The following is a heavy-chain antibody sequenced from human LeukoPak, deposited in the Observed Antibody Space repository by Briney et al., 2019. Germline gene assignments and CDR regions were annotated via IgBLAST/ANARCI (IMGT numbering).Heavy chain of an antibody. CDR1: GFSFSNYW. V-gene: IGHV3-7*03. J-gene: IGHJ4*02. CDR2: IKEDGSAR. CDR3: ARDPRDDHNSLDY. Sequence: GESLRLSCAASGFSFSNYWMSWVRQSPEKGLEWVANIKEDGSARYYVDSVKGRFTISRDNPKNSLYLQMGSLRADDTAMYYCARDPRDDHNSLDYWGQGTLVTVSS. D-gene: IGHD5-24*01.